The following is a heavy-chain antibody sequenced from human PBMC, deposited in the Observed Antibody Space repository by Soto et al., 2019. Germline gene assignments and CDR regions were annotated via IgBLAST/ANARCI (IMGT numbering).Heavy chain of an antibody. CDR1: GFTFSSYG. J-gene: IGHJ6*02. CDR3: ARPRAPYYYYYGMDV. V-gene: IGHV3-30*03. Sequence: GGSLRLSCAASGFTFSSYGMHWVRQAPGKGLEWVAVISSDGNNKYYADSVKGRFTISRDISKNTLYLQVSSLRGEDTAVYYCARPRAPYYYYYGMDVWGQGTPVTVSS. CDR2: ISSDGNNK.